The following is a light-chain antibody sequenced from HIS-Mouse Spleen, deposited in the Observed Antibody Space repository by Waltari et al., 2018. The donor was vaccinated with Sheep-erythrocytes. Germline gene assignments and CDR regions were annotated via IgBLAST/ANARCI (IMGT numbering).Light chain of an antibody. J-gene: IGLJ1*01. CDR3: CSYAGSYNHV. CDR1: SSDGGGSNH. Sequence: QSALTQPRSGSGSPGQSVTISCTGTSSDGGGSNHVSWYQQHPGKAPKLMIYDVSKRPSGVPDRFSGSKSGNTASLTISGLQAEDEADYYCCSYAGSYNHVFATGTKVTVL. V-gene: IGLV2-11*02. CDR2: DVS.